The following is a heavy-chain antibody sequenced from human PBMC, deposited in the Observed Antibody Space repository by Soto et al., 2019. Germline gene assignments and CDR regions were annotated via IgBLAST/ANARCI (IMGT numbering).Heavy chain of an antibody. CDR1: GFTFDDYA. CDR3: AKDIAGTKYYGMDV. Sequence: HPGGSLRLSCAASGFTFDDYAMHWVRQAPGKGLEWVSGITWNSGSVAYADSVKGRFTISRDNAKTSLYLQMNSLRAEDTALYYCAKDIAGTKYYGMDVLGQATTVTVXS. CDR2: ITWNSGSV. J-gene: IGHJ6*02. D-gene: IGHD2-8*01. V-gene: IGHV3-9*01.